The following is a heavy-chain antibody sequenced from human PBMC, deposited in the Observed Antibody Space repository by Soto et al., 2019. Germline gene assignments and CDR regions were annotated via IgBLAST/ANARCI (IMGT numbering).Heavy chain of an antibody. CDR1: GGSISSSSYY. D-gene: IGHD5-12*01. J-gene: IGHJ5*02. CDR2: IYYSGST. V-gene: IGHV4-39*01. Sequence: KPSETLSLTCTVSGGSISSSSYYWGWIRQPPGKGLEWIGSIYYSGSTYYNPSLKSRVTISVDTSKNQFSLKLSSVTAADTAVYYCAVSAGGWLQLGIGNWFDPWGQGTLVTVSS. CDR3: AVSAGGWLQLGIGNWFDP.